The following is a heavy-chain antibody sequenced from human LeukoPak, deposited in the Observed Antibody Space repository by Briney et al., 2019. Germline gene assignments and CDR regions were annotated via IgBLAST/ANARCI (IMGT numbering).Heavy chain of an antibody. D-gene: IGHD3-22*01. CDR1: GFTLSHYW. CDR3: APSGDSSGYYYLPFDY. V-gene: IGHV3-7*01. Sequence: PGGSLRLSCSAFGFTLSHYWMTWVRQAPGKGLEWVASIKEDGSEKSYADSVKGRFTISRDNSKNTLYLQMNSLRAEDTAVYYCAPSGDSSGYYYLPFDYWGQGTLVTVSS. J-gene: IGHJ4*02. CDR2: IKEDGSEK.